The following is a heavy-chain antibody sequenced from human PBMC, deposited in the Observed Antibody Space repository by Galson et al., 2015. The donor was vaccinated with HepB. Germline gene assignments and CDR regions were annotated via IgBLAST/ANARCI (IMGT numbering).Heavy chain of an antibody. D-gene: IGHD5-24*01. Sequence: SLRLSCAASGLLFNNAWMNWVRQAPGKGLEWVGRIKSKAHGETRDYAAPVKGRFIVSRDDSKNTLYLQMNSLTTDDTAVYYCATGEDGHITWGQGTLVTVFS. CDR1: GLLFNNAW. CDR2: IKSKAHGETR. CDR3: ATGEDGHIT. V-gene: IGHV3-15*01. J-gene: IGHJ5*02.